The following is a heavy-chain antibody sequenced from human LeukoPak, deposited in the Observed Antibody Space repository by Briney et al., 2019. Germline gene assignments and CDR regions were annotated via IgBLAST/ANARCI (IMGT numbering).Heavy chain of an antibody. J-gene: IGHJ2*01. CDR2: IGTSNSFI. CDR1: GFTFSSYS. D-gene: IGHD2-15*01. Sequence: GGSLRLSRAASGFTFSSYSMNWVRQAPGKGLEWVSSIGTSNSFIYYADSVQGRFTISRDNAKNSLYLQMNSLRADDTAVYYCASPLGYCGGGTCSTDWYFNLWGRGTLVTVSS. V-gene: IGHV3-21*01. CDR3: ASPLGYCGGGTCSTDWYFNL.